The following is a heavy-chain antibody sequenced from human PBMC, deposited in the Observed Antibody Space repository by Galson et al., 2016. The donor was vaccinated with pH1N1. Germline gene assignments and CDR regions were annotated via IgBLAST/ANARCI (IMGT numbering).Heavy chain of an antibody. CDR2: SRKRVNIYTT. V-gene: IGHV3-72*01. CDR1: GFTFSGQQ. Sequence: SLRLSCATSGFTFSGQQMDWVRQAPGKGLEWVGRSRKRVNIYTTEYAPSVQGRFTISRDDAKKSLYLDMNSLEPEDTAVYYCARVLEGGVDVWGQGTSVTVSS. CDR3: ARVLEGGVDV. J-gene: IGHJ6*02.